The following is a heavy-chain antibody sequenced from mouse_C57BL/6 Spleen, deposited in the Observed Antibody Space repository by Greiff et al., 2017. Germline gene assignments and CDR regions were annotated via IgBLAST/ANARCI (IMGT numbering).Heavy chain of an antibody. J-gene: IGHJ4*01. CDR1: GYTFTSYW. CDR3: ARWKGNDAMDY. CDR2: IHPNSGST. Sequence: QVQLQQPGAELVKPGASVKLSCKASGYTFTSYWMHWVKQRPGQGLEWIGMIHPNSGSTNYNEKFKSKATLTVDKSSSTAYMQLSSLTSEDSAVYYCARWKGNDAMDYWGQGTSVTVSS. V-gene: IGHV1-64*01. D-gene: IGHD2-1*01.